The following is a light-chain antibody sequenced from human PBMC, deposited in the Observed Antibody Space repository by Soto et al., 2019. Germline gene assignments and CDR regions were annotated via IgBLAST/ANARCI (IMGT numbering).Light chain of an antibody. CDR2: DAS. V-gene: IGKV1-33*01. CDR1: QDISNY. J-gene: IGKJ2*01. Sequence: DIQMTQSPSSLSASVGDRVTITCQASQDISNYLNWYQQKPGKAPKLLIYDASNLATGLPSRFSASGSGTDFTFTISSLQPEDIATYYCQQYDNLYTFGQGTKLEIK. CDR3: QQYDNLYT.